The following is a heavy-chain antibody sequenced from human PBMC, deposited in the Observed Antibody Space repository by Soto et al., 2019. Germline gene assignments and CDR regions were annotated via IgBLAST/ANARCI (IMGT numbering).Heavy chain of an antibody. CDR1: GFTFSSYA. V-gene: IGHV3-30-3*01. J-gene: IGHJ3*02. Sequence: GGSLRRSCAASGFTFSSYAMHWVRQAPGKGLEWVAVISYDGSNKYYADSVKGRFTISRDNSKNTLYLQMNSLRAEDTAVYYCASCTMIVDRQKAFDIWGQGTMVTVSS. CDR3: ASCTMIVDRQKAFDI. D-gene: IGHD3-22*01. CDR2: ISYDGSNK.